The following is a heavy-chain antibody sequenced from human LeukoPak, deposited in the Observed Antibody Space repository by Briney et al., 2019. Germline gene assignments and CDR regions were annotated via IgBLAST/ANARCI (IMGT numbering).Heavy chain of an antibody. CDR3: AKGLGYCSSTSCYAFDY. Sequence: PGGSLRLSCAASGFTFSSYAMSWVRQAPXXXXXXXXXXXGSGGSTYYADSVKGRFTISRDNSKNTLYLQMNSLRAEDTAVYYCAKGLGYCSSTSCYAFDYWGQGTLVTVSS. D-gene: IGHD2-2*01. V-gene: IGHV3-23*01. CDR1: GFTFSSYA. CDR2: XXGSGGST. J-gene: IGHJ4*02.